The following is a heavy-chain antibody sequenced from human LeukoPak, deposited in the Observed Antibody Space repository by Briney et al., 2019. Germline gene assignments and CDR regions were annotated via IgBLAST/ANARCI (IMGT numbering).Heavy chain of an antibody. D-gene: IGHD3-9*01. Sequence: SETLSLTCTVSGGSISSGSYYWGWIRQPPGKGLEWIGSIYYSGSTYYNPSLKSRVTISVDTSKNQFSLKLSSVTAADTAVYYCARQGANYDILTGYSARDAFDIWGQGTMVTVSS. CDR3: ARQGANYDILTGYSARDAFDI. V-gene: IGHV4-39*01. J-gene: IGHJ3*02. CDR1: GGSISSGSYY. CDR2: IYYSGST.